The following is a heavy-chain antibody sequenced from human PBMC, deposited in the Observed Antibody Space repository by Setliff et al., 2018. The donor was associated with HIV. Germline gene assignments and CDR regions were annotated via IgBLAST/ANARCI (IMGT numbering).Heavy chain of an antibody. Sequence: SVKVSCKASGGTFSDFRITWVRQAPGQGLEWMGEITPFVGITNYAQKFQGRVTISADESTATAYIELSSLTSQDTAAYYCARDKGIREAASLDYWGQGSLVTVSS. V-gene: IGHV1-69*10. J-gene: IGHJ4*02. CDR3: ARDKGIREAASLDY. D-gene: IGHD6-13*01. CDR1: GGTFSDFR. CDR2: ITPFVGIT.